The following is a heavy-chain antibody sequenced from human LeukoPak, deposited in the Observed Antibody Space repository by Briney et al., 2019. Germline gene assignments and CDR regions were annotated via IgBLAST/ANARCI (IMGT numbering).Heavy chain of an antibody. CDR2: MSSSDDGR. V-gene: IGHV3-23*01. CDR3: AKAPVTSCRGAFCYPFDY. CDR1: GFSFSSYA. Sequence: GGSLRLSCATSGFSFSSYAMSWVRRAPGKGLEWVSAMSSSDDGRYYAASVRGRFTISRDTSRSTLYLQMNSLRAEAAAVYYCAKAPVTSCRGAFCYPFDYWGQGTLVTVSS. D-gene: IGHD2-15*01. J-gene: IGHJ4*02.